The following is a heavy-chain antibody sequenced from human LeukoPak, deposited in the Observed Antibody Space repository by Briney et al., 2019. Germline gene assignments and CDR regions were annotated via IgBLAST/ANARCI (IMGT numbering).Heavy chain of an antibody. D-gene: IGHD2-15*01. Sequence: GGSLRLSCAASGFTFSSYGMHWVRQAPGKGLEWVAAIWYDGSNKCYADSVKGRFTISRDNSKNTLYLQMSSLRAEDTAVYYCAMHCSGGTCYSSFDYWGQGTLVTVSS. CDR2: IWYDGSNK. V-gene: IGHV3-33*01. J-gene: IGHJ4*02. CDR3: AMHCSGGTCYSSFDY. CDR1: GFTFSSYG.